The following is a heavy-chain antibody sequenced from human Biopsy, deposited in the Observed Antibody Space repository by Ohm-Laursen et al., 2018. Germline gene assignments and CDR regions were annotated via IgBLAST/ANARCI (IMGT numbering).Heavy chain of an antibody. CDR2: ISWNSVGI. CDR3: AKIHCSGGSCYPNAFDM. CDR1: GFTFSSYA. V-gene: IGHV3-9*01. Sequence: RSLRLSCAASGFTFSSYAMHWVRQAPGKGLEWVSGISWNSVGIGYADSVKGRFTTSRDNAKNFLYLQMNNLRPEDTALYYCAKIHCSGGSCYPNAFDMWGHGTRVTVS. D-gene: IGHD2-15*01. J-gene: IGHJ3*02.